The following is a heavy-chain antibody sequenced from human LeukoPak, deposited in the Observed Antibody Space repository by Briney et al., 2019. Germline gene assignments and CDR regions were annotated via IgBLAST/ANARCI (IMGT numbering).Heavy chain of an antibody. CDR2: IYYSGST. Sequence: SETLSLTCTVSGGSVSSGSYYWSWIRQPPGKGLEWIGYIYYSGSTNYNPSLKSRVTISVDTSKNQFSLKLSSVTAADTAVYYCARGYCSSTSCVYDPWGQGTLVTVSS. D-gene: IGHD2-2*01. CDR3: ARGYCSSTSCVYDP. V-gene: IGHV4-61*01. J-gene: IGHJ5*02. CDR1: GGSVSSGSYY.